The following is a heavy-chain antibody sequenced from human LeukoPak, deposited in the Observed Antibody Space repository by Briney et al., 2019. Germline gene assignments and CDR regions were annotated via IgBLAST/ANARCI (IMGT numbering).Heavy chain of an antibody. CDR2: IYYSGST. V-gene: IGHV4-59*01. Sequence: SETLSLTCTVSGGSISSYYWSWIRQPPGKGLEWIGYIYYSGSTNYNPSLKSRVTISVDTSKNQFSLKLSSVTAADTAVYYCAKDPQRWLQPYYFDYWGQGTLVTVSS. CDR3: AKDPQRWLQPYYFDY. CDR1: GGSISSYY. J-gene: IGHJ4*02. D-gene: IGHD5-24*01.